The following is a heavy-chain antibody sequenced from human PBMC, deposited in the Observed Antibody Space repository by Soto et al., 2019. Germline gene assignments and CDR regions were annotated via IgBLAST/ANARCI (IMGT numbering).Heavy chain of an antibody. CDR2: INHSGST. D-gene: IGHD3-3*01. J-gene: IGHJ5*02. CDR3: ARGGLRFLEWLHRSNWFDP. CDR1: GGSFSGYY. Sequence: PSDTLSLTCAVYGGSFSGYYWSWIRQPPGKGLEWIGEINHSGSTNYNPSLKSRVTISVDTSKNQFSLKLSSVTAADTAVYYCARGGLRFLEWLHRSNWFDPWGQGTLVNVSS. V-gene: IGHV4-34*01.